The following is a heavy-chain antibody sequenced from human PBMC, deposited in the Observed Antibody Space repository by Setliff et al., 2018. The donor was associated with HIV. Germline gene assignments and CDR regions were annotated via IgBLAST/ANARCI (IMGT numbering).Heavy chain of an antibody. D-gene: IGHD3-22*01. V-gene: IGHV4-59*02. CDR2: ILDNGNI. CDR3: AKVANHYDNSGYFG. J-gene: IGHJ4*02. Sequence: PSETLSLTCTVSGASVTTHSWSWIRQSPEKGLEWIAFILDNGNINYNPSLKSRVTISVVTSKNQFSLKLTSVTAADTAVYYCAKVANHYDNSGYFGWGQGTLVTVSS. CDR1: GASVTTHS.